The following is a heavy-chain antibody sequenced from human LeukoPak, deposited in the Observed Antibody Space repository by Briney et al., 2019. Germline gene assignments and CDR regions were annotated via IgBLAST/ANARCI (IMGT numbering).Heavy chain of an antibody. J-gene: IGHJ5*02. CDR2: INPNSGGT. V-gene: IGHV1-2*06. Sequence: AAVKVSCKASGYTFTGYYMHWVRQAPGQGLEWMGRINPNSGGTNYAQKFQGRVTMTRDTSISTAYMELSRLRPDDTAVYYCARDLFLVYDSHDDPWGQGTLVTVSS. D-gene: IGHD3-22*01. CDR3: ARDLFLVYDSHDDP. CDR1: GYTFTGYY.